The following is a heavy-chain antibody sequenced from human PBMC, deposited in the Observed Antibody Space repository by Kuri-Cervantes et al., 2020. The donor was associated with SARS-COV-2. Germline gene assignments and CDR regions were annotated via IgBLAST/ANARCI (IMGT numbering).Heavy chain of an antibody. J-gene: IGHJ6*03. Sequence: VKVSCKASGYTFTSYDINWVRQAPGQGLEWMGWINPNSGGTNYAQKFQGRVTMTRDTSISTAYMELSRLRSDDTAVYYCARGVTIFGVVSYYYYMDVWGKGTTVTVSS. CDR3: ARGVTIFGVVSYYYYMDV. V-gene: IGHV1-2*02. CDR2: INPNSGGT. CDR1: GYTFTSYD. D-gene: IGHD3-3*01.